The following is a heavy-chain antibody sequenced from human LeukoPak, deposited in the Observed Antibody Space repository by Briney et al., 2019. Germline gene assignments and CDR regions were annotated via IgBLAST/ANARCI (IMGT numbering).Heavy chain of an antibody. CDR2: INPDGSEK. J-gene: IGHJ6*03. V-gene: IGHV3-7*01. D-gene: IGHD3-22*01. Sequence: GGSLRLSCAASGFTFSTSWMNWVRQAPGKGLEWVVSINPDGSEKYSVDSVKGRFTISRDNAKNSLYLQMNSLRAEDTAVYYCARGTTMIVVVNYYYMDVWGKGTTVTVSS. CDR1: GFTFSTSW. CDR3: ARGTTMIVVVNYYYMDV.